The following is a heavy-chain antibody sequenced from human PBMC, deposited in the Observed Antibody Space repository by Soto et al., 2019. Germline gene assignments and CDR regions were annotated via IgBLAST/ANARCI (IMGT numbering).Heavy chain of an antibody. CDR1: GGTFSSYA. D-gene: IGHD3-22*01. CDR2: IIPIFGTA. V-gene: IGHV1-69*01. Sequence: QVQLVQSGAEVKKPGSSVKVSCKASGGTFSSYAISWVRQAPGQGLEWMGGIIPIFGTANYAQKFQGRVTITADESTSTAYMELSSLRSEDTAMYYCARVRATMIVVVRGAFDIWGQGTIVTVSS. CDR3: ARVRATMIVVVRGAFDI. J-gene: IGHJ3*02.